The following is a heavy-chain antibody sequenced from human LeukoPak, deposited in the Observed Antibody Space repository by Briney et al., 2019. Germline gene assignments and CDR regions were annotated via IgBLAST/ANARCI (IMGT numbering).Heavy chain of an antibody. CDR1: GGTFSSYA. D-gene: IGHD5-18*01. CDR2: IIPILGIA. Sequence: SVKVSCKASGGTFSSYAISWVRQAPGQGLEWMGRIIPILGIANYAQKFQGRVTITADKSTSTAYMELSSLRSEDTAAYYCARDLVDTAMVFDYWGQGTLVTVSS. V-gene: IGHV1-69*04. J-gene: IGHJ4*02. CDR3: ARDLVDTAMVFDY.